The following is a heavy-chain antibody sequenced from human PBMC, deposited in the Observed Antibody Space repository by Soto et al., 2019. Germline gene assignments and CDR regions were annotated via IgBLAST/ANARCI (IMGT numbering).Heavy chain of an antibody. CDR2: ISYDGSNK. CDR1: GFTFSSYG. Sequence: QVQLVESGGGVVQPGRSLRLSCAASGFTFSSYGMHWVRQAPGKGLEWVAVISYDGSNKYYADSVKGRFNISRDNSKNTLYLPMNSLRDEDTAVYYCAKDIGHYGGNGFAYWGQGTLVTVSS. J-gene: IGHJ4*02. CDR3: AKDIGHYGGNGFAY. D-gene: IGHD4-17*01. V-gene: IGHV3-30*18.